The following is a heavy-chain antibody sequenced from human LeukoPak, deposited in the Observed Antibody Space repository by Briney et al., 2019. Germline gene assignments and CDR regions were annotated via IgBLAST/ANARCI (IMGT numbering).Heavy chain of an antibody. V-gene: IGHV3-66*01. CDR3: ARGGPFSGAISTPRASDY. D-gene: IGHD1-26*01. J-gene: IGHJ4*02. CDR2: IYSGGTP. CDR1: GFTVTSTY. Sequence: PGGSLRLSCAASGFTVTSTYMSWVRQATGKGLEWVSVIYSGGTPYYADSVKGRFTISRDTYKNTVYLQMNSLRAEDTAVYHCARGGPFSGAISTPRASDYWGQGLLVTVSS.